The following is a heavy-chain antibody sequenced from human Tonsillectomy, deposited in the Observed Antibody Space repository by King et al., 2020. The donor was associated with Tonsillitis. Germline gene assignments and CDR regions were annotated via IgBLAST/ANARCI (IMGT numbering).Heavy chain of an antibody. D-gene: IGHD2-2*01. CDR2: IWYDGNNK. J-gene: IGHJ6*03. Sequence: VQLVESGGGVVQPGRPLRLSCVASGFTFRSYGMHWVRQAPDKGLEWVAVIWYDGNNKYYADSVKGRFTISRDNSKNTLYLQMDGLRAEETAVYYCARDRGLYCSSTSCPYYMDVWGKGSTVTVSS. V-gene: IGHV3-33*08. CDR1: GFTFRSYG. CDR3: ARDRGLYCSSTSCPYYMDV.